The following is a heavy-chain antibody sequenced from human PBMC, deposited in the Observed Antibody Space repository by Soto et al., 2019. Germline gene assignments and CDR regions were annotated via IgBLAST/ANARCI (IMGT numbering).Heavy chain of an antibody. CDR3: ARQGEVTTVLHYYYYYMDV. J-gene: IGHJ6*03. Sequence: QLQLQESGPGLVKPSETLSLTCTVSGGSISSSSYYWGWIRQPPGKGLEWIGSIYYSGSTYYNPSLKSRVTISVDTSKNQFSLKLSSVTAADTAVYYCARQGEVTTVLHYYYYYMDVWGKGTTVTVSS. D-gene: IGHD4-17*01. V-gene: IGHV4-39*01. CDR2: IYYSGST. CDR1: GGSISSSSYY.